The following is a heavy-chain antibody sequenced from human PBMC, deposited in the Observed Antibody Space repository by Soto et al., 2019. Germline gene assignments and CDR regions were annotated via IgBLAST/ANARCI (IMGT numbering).Heavy chain of an antibody. Sequence: KPSETLSLTCTVSGTSISSFYWSWIRQPPGKGLEWIGDVYRTGSTNYNPSFKSRVTISVDPSKKQFSLKLRSVTNADTAVYYCAREVARITGTERWGQGTLVTVSS. V-gene: IGHV4-59*01. CDR3: AREVARITGTER. J-gene: IGHJ4*02. CDR1: GTSISSFY. CDR2: VYRTGST. D-gene: IGHD1-20*01.